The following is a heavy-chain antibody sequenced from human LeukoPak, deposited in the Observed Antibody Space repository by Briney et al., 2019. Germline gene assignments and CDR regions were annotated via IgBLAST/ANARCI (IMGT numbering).Heavy chain of an antibody. J-gene: IGHJ3*02. CDR2: INHSGST. CDR3: ARRDSYYDILTGYYDDVFDI. CDR1: GGSFSGYY. Sequence: SETLSLTCAVYGGSFSGYYWSWIRQPPGKGLEWIGEINHSGSTNYKPSLKSRITISVDTSKNQFSLKLSSVTAADTAVYYCARRDSYYDILTGYYDDVFDIWDQGTMVTVSS. V-gene: IGHV4-34*01. D-gene: IGHD3-9*01.